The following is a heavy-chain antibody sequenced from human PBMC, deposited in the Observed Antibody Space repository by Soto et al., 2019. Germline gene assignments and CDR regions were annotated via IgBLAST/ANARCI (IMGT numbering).Heavy chain of an antibody. V-gene: IGHV3-9*01. CDR1: GFTFDDYA. CDR3: AKGRYRNSWYFDY. CDR2: ISWNSGGI. D-gene: IGHD6-13*01. J-gene: IGHJ4*01. Sequence: PGGSLRLSCAVSGFTFDDYAMHWVRQAPGKGLEWVSGISWNSGGIGYADSVKGRFTISRDNAKNSLFLQMNSLRAEDTAFYYCAKGRYRNSWYFDYWGHGTLVTVSS.